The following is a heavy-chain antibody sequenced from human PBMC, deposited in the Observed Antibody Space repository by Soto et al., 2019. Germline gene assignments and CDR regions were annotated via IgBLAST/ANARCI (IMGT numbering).Heavy chain of an antibody. V-gene: IGHV3-33*01. CDR1: GFTFSNYG. J-gene: IGHJ6*02. CDR3: ARVFNIAAPSSAYNYYTLDV. Sequence: QVQLVESGGGVVQTGRSLTLSCAASGFTFSNYGMHWVRQAPGKGLEWVAVIWHDGSNQYYADSVQGSFTVSRDNSDNTLYLQLNSLRAKDTAVYYCARVFNIAAPSSAYNYYTLDVWGRGTTVSVSS. D-gene: IGHD6-13*01. CDR2: IWHDGSNQ.